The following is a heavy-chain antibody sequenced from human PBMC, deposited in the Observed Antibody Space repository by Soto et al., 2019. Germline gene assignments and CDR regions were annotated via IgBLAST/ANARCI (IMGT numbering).Heavy chain of an antibody. D-gene: IGHD1-26*01. V-gene: IGHV1-69*01. CDR1: GGTFSSYA. CDR2: IIPIFGTA. CDR3: ARDKPSFIVVGPTPSASPNWFDP. Sequence: QVQLVQSGAEVKKPGSSVKVSCKASGGTFSSYAISWVRQAPGQGLEWMGGIIPIFGTANYAQKFQGRVRITPDESTSTAYMELSSLRSEDTAVYYFARDKPSFIVVGPTPSASPNWFDPWGQGTLVTVSS. J-gene: IGHJ5*02.